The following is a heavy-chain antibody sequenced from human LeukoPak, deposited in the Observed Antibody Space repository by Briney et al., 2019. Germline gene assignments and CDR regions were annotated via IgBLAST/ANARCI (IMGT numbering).Heavy chain of an antibody. CDR3: VRDFNWGFDY. D-gene: IGHD7-27*01. Sequence: SQTLSLTCAISGDSVSSKSVSWSWIRQSPSGGLEFLGRTRYRSTWMTFYSLSVQSRMTINADTSRDHVSLRLNSVTPEDTALYYCVRDFNWGFDYWGQGTLVTVSS. V-gene: IGHV6-1*01. CDR2: TRYRSTWMT. J-gene: IGHJ4*02. CDR1: GDSVSSKSVS.